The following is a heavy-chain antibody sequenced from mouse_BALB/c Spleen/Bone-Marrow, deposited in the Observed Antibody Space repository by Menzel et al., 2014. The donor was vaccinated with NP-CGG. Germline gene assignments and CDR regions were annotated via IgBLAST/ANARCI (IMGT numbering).Heavy chain of an antibody. CDR1: GFNFSDYG. Sequence: EVNLVESGGGVVQPGGSRKLSCAASGFNFSDYGMAWVRLAPGKGPEWVAFISNLAYSIYYADTVTGRFTISRENAKNTLYLEMSSLRFEDTAMYYCTRDRGYDGGYYFDYWGQGTPLTVSS. CDR2: ISNLAYSI. CDR3: TRDRGYDGGYYFDY. D-gene: IGHD2-2*01. J-gene: IGHJ2*01. V-gene: IGHV5-15*02.